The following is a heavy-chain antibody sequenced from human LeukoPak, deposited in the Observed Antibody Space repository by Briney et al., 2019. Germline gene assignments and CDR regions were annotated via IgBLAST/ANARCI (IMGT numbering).Heavy chain of an antibody. D-gene: IGHD4-17*01. J-gene: IGHJ3*02. CDR3: AKAGHDYGDHTDDAFDI. CDR2: ISGNSGSI. CDR1: GFTFDDYA. V-gene: IGHV3-9*01. Sequence: GGSLRLSCAASGFTFDDYAMHWVRQAPGKGLEWVSGISGNSGSIGYADSVKGRFTISRDNAKNSLYLQMNSLRAEDTALYYCAKAGHDYGDHTDDAFDIWGQGTMVTVSS.